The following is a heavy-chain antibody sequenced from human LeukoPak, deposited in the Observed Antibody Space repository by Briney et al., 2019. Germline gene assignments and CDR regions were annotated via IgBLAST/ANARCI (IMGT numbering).Heavy chain of an antibody. CDR2: ISGSGERT. CDR1: GFMFSTYA. V-gene: IGHV3-23*01. Sequence: GGSLRLSCVTSGFMFSTYAMSWVRQAPGKGLEWVSIISGSGERTYYADSVKGRFTVSRDNSKKTLYLQMKSLRAEDTAVYYCVSQSYSGSDNYYFHCWGQGTLVAVSS. D-gene: IGHD1-26*01. CDR3: VSQSYSGSDNYYFHC. J-gene: IGHJ4*02.